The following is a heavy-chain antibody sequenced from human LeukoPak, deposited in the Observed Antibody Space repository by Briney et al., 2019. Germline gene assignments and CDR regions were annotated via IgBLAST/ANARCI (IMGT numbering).Heavy chain of an antibody. CDR3: ARARVGIAVAVGY. CDR1: GYSISSGYY. D-gene: IGHD6-19*01. Sequence: SETLSLTCTVSGYSISSGYYWGWIRQPPGKGLEWIGSIYHSGSTYYNPSLKSRVTISVDTSKNQFSLKLSSVTAADTAVYYCARARVGIAVAVGYWGQGTLVTVAS. V-gene: IGHV4-38-2*02. J-gene: IGHJ4*02. CDR2: IYHSGST.